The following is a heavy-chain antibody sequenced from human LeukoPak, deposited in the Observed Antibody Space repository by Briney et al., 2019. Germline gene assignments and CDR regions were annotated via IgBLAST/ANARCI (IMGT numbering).Heavy chain of an antibody. CDR2: IYYSGST. Sequence: PSQTLSLTCTVSGGSISSGGYYWTWIRQHPGKGLEWIGYIYYSGSTYYNPSLKSRVTMSVGTSKNQFSLKLSSVTAADTAVYYCARGQVYDSRGYYLYYFDYWGQGTLVTVSS. D-gene: IGHD3-22*01. V-gene: IGHV4-31*03. CDR1: GGSISSGGYY. J-gene: IGHJ4*02. CDR3: ARGQVYDSRGYYLYYFDY.